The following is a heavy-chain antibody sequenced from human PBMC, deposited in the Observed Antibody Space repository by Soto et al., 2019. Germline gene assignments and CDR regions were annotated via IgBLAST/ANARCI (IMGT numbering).Heavy chain of an antibody. CDR2: FDPEDGET. V-gene: IGHV1-24*01. J-gene: IGHJ6*02. Sequence: ASVKVSCKASGGTFSSYAISWVRQAPGQGLEWMGGFDPEDGETIYAQKFQGRVTMTEDTSTDTAYMELSSLRSEDTAVYYCATDPGAATGDYYYYGMDVWGQGTTVTVSS. CDR1: GGTFSSYA. D-gene: IGHD1-26*01. CDR3: ATDPGAATGDYYYYGMDV.